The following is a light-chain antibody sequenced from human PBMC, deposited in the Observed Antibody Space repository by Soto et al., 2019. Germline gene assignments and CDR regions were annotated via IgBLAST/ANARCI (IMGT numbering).Light chain of an antibody. CDR3: LQDYTYPWT. V-gene: IGKV1-6*01. J-gene: IGKJ1*01. Sequence: AIQMTQSPASLSASVGDRVTITCRASQDIRYDLGWYQHKPGRAPKLLIYAASTLQSEVPSRFSGSGSGTDFTLTISSLQPEDFAAYYCLQDYTYPWTFGQGTKVEIK. CDR1: QDIRYD. CDR2: AAS.